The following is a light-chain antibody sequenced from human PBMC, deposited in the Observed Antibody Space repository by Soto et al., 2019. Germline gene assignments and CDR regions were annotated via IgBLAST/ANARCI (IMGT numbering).Light chain of an antibody. CDR2: GAS. CDR1: QSVLNN. CDR3: HHYSNWPPYT. J-gene: IGKJ2*01. Sequence: EVVMTQSPATLSVSPGERATLSCRTSQSVLNNLAWYQSKPGQAPRLLIFGASTRAAGIPARFSGSGSATEFTLTISSLQSEDSAVYDWHHYSNWPPYTVGPGTRLEIK. V-gene: IGKV3D-15*01.